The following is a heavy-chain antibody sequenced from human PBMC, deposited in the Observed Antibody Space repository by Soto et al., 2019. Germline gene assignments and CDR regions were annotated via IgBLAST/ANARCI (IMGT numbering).Heavy chain of an antibody. V-gene: IGHV1-24*01. CDR2: FDPEDGET. CDR1: GYTLTELS. J-gene: IGHJ5*02. Sequence: ASVKVSCKXSGYTLTELSMHWVRQAPGKGLEWMGGFDPEDGETIYAQKFQGRVTMTEDTSTDTAYMELSSLRSEDTAVYYCATGYCSGGSCYSSWFDPWGQGTLVTVS. CDR3: ATGYCSGGSCYSSWFDP. D-gene: IGHD2-15*01.